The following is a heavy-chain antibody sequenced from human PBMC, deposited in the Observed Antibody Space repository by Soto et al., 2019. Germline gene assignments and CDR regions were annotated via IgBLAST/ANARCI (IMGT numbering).Heavy chain of an antibody. Sequence: PGGSLRLSCAASGFTFSDYYMSWIRQAPWKGLEWVSYISSSGITIYYADSVKGRFTISRDNAKNSLYLQMNSLRAEDTAVYYFSRCYYDSSGHSIDAFDICRQGTIVPL. V-gene: IGHV3-11*01. D-gene: IGHD3-22*01. CDR3: SRCYYDSSGHSIDAFDI. CDR2: ISSSGITI. CDR1: GFTFSDYY. J-gene: IGHJ3*02.